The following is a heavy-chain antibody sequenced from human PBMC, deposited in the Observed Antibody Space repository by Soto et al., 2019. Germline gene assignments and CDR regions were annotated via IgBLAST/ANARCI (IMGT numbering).Heavy chain of an antibody. V-gene: IGHV3-30-3*01. Sequence: QVQLVESGGGVVQPGRSLRLSCAASGFTFSNYIMNWFRQAPGKGLEWVSIILHDGNNKYYADSVKGRFTISRDNSKKTLYLKMKSLRTEDTAIYYCDRDDEGGSYCDLGYWGQGTLVTVSS. D-gene: IGHD3-10*01. CDR1: GFTFSNYI. J-gene: IGHJ4*02. CDR3: DRDDEGGSYCDLGY. CDR2: ILHDGNNK.